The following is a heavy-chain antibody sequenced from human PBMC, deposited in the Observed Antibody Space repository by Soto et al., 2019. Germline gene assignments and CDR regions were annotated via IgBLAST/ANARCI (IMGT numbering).Heavy chain of an antibody. CDR1: GGSFSGYY. CDR3: ARGRLVRGVTPIDY. J-gene: IGHJ4*02. V-gene: IGHV4-34*01. D-gene: IGHD3-10*01. Sequence: PSETLSLTCAVYGGSFSGYYWSWIRQPPGKGLEWIGEINHSGSTNYNPSLKSRVTISVDTSKNQFSLKLSSVTAADTAVYYCARGRLVRGVTPIDYWGQGTLVTVSS. CDR2: INHSGST.